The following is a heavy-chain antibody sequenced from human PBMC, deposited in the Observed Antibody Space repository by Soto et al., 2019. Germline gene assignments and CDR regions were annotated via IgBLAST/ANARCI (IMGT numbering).Heavy chain of an antibody. D-gene: IGHD2-2*01. CDR2: IIPIFGTA. J-gene: IGHJ6*02. Sequence: GXAVKVSCKASGGPFISYAIIWVRPAPGQGLEWMGGIIPIFGTANYAQKFQGRVTITADESTSTAYMELSSLRSEDTAVYYCARKGSSTSPYYYGMDVWGQGTTVTVSS. CDR1: GGPFISYA. CDR3: ARKGSSTSPYYYGMDV. V-gene: IGHV1-69*01.